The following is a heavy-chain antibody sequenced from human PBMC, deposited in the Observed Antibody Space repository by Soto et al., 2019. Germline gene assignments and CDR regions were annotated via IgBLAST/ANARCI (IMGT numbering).Heavy chain of an antibody. CDR3: ARDRYDFWSGYYSPYYYYYYGMDV. Sequence: TGGSLRLSCAASGFTFSNYAVTWVRQAPGKGLEWVSTISGSGGSTYYADSVKGRFTISRDNSKNTLYLQMNSLRAEDTAVYYCARDRYDFWSGYYSPYYYYYYGMDVWGQGTTVTVSS. V-gene: IGHV3-23*01. CDR1: GFTFSNYA. D-gene: IGHD3-3*01. CDR2: ISGSGGST. J-gene: IGHJ6*02.